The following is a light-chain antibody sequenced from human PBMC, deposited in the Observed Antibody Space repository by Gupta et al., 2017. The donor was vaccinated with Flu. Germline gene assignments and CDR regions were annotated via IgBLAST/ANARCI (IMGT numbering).Light chain of an antibody. V-gene: IGKV3-11*01. CDR1: QNINNF. J-gene: IGKJ4*01. CDR3: QQRSNWPLT. CDR2: DAS. Sequence: EIVLTQSPATLSLSPGERVTLSCRSSQNINNFLAWYQQRPGQVPRLPISDASNRTTGIPARFSGSGSGTDFTLTINSLTPEDVAVYYCQQRSNWPLTFGGGTKVEIK.